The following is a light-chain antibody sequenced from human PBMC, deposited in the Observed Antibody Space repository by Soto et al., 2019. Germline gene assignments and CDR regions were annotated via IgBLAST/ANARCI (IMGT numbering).Light chain of an antibody. V-gene: IGKV1-39*01. J-gene: IGKJ1*01. Sequence: DIQMTQSPSSLSASVGDRVTITCRASQTISSYLNWYQQKPGKAPKLLIYAASSLQSGVPLRFSGSGSGTDFSLTISSLQPEDFATYYCQQSYSTWTFGQGTKVEI. CDR3: QQSYSTWT. CDR1: QTISSY. CDR2: AAS.